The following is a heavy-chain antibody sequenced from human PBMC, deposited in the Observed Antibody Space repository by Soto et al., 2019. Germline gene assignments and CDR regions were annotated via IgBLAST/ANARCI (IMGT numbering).Heavy chain of an antibody. CDR1: GFTFSSYD. J-gene: IGHJ4*02. CDR2: SSSTGGTT. D-gene: IGHD1-7*01. CDR3: VRRVSGNYDY. V-gene: IGHV3-64*01. Sequence: EVQLAESGGGMVQPGGSLRLSCVASGFTFSSYDMHWVRQAPGKGLEYVSSSSSTGGTTYYGNSVKGRFTISRDNSKNTLYLQMGSLRAEDMAVYYCVRRVSGNYDYWGQGTLVTVSS.